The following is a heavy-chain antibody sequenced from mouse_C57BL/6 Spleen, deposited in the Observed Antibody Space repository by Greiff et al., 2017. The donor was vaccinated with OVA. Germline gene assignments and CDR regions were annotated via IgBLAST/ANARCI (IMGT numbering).Heavy chain of an antibody. J-gene: IGHJ4*01. V-gene: IGHV5-6*02. CDR2: ISSGGSYT. Sequence: EVKLVESGGDLVKPGGSLKLSCAASGFTFSSYGMSWVRQTPDKRLEWVATISSGGSYTYYPDSVKGRFTISRDNAKNTLYLQMSSLKSEDTAMYYCARRTPWGDGLIDAMDYWGQGTSVTVSS. D-gene: IGHD1-2*01. CDR3: ARRTPWGDGLIDAMDY. CDR1: GFTFSSYG.